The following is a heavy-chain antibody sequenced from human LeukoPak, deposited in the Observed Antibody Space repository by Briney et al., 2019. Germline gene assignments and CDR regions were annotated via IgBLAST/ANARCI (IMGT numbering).Heavy chain of an antibody. Sequence: SQTLSLTCTVSGGSISSGDYYWSWIRQPPGKGLEWIGYIFYTGSTYYNPSLKSRVTISVDTSKNQFSLKLSSVTAADTAVYYCASRWGYTPNWFDPWGQGTLVTVSS. CDR3: ASRWGYTPNWFDP. J-gene: IGHJ5*02. CDR1: GGSISSGDYY. D-gene: IGHD5-18*01. CDR2: IFYTGST. V-gene: IGHV4-30-4*01.